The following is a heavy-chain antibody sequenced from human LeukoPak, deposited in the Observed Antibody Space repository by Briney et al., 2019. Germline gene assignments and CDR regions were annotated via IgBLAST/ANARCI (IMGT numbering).Heavy chain of an antibody. CDR2: IAISGTYI. V-gene: IGHV3-21*01. J-gene: IGHJ5*02. CDR3: ARGHRTSVGWFEP. Sequence: GGSLRLSCAASGFILSDYNMNWVRQAPGKGLEWVSFIAISGTYITYADSVKGRFTISRDNAKNSLYLQMNSLRAEDTAVYYCARGHRTSVGWFEPWGQGTLVTVSS. D-gene: IGHD1-14*01. CDR1: GFILSDYN.